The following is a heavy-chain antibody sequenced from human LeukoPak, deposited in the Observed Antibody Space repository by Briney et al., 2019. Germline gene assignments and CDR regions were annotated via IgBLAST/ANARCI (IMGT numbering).Heavy chain of an antibody. CDR2: ISDSGGRT. D-gene: IGHD3-22*01. CDR3: AKRGVVIRVILVGFHKEAYYFDS. V-gene: IGHV3-23*01. Sequence: GGSLRLSCAVSGITLSNYGMSWVRQAPGNGLEWVAGISDSGGRTNYADSVKGRFTISRDNHKNTLYLQMISLRAEDTAVYFCAKRGVVIRVILVGFHKEAYYFDSWGQGALVTVSS. CDR1: GITLSNYG. J-gene: IGHJ4*02.